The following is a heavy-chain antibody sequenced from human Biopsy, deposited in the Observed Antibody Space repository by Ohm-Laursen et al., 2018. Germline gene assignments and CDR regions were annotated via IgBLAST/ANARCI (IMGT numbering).Heavy chain of an antibody. Sequence: SETLSLTCTVSGGSVNSYSWSWIRQPPGKGLEWIGYIYYSGSINYNPSLKSRVTISLDTSKNQFSLKLSSVTAADTAVYYCASMQAAIHEPNYSYYGMHVWGQGTTVTVSS. CDR2: IYYSGSI. D-gene: IGHD2-2*02. CDR3: ASMQAAIHEPNYSYYGMHV. CDR1: GGSVNSYS. J-gene: IGHJ6*02. V-gene: IGHV4-59*08.